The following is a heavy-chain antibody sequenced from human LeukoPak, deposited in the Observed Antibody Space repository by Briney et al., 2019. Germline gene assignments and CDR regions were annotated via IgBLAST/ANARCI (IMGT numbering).Heavy chain of an antibody. D-gene: IGHD2-15*01. CDR2: ISGSGGST. Sequence: GGSLRLSCVASGFIFDNDAMSWVRQGPGKGLEWVSAISGSGGSTYYGDSVKGRFTISRDNSKNSLYLQMNSLRAEDTAVYYCARDSTRYCSGGSCHSADYWGQGTLVTVSS. J-gene: IGHJ4*02. CDR3: ARDSTRYCSGGSCHSADY. V-gene: IGHV3-23*01. CDR1: GFIFDNDA.